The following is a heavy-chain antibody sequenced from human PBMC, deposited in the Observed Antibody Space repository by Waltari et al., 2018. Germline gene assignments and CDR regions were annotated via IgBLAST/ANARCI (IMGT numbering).Heavy chain of an antibody. CDR3: ARSDYYDSSGYYWYFDL. J-gene: IGHJ2*01. Sequence: QLQLQESGPGLVKPSETLSLTCAVSGYSISSGYYWGWIRQPPGKGLEWIGSIYHSGSTYDNPSLKSRVTISVDTSKNQFSLKLSSVTAADTAVYYCARSDYYDSSGYYWYFDLWGRGTLVTVSS. V-gene: IGHV4-38-2*01. D-gene: IGHD3-22*01. CDR2: IYHSGST. CDR1: GYSISSGYY.